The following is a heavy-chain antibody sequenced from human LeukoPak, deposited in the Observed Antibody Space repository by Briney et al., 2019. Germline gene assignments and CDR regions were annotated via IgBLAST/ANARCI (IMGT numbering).Heavy chain of an antibody. CDR3: ARVSIGWYSFDY. D-gene: IGHD6-19*01. J-gene: IGHJ4*02. CDR1: GFTFSSYS. Sequence: GGSLRLSCAASGFTFSSYSMNWVRQAPGKGLEWVSSISSSSSYIYYADSMKGRFTISRDNAENSLYLQMSSLRAEDTAVYYCARVSIGWYSFDYWGQGTLVTVSS. V-gene: IGHV3-21*01. CDR2: ISSSSSYI.